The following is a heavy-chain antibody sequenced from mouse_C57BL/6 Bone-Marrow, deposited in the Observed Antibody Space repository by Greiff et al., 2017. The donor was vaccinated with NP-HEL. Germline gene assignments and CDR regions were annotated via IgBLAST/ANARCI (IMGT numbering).Heavy chain of an antibody. V-gene: IGHV1-69*01. CDR1: GYTFTSYW. CDR3: ARSQDLYYGSSYGYFDV. Sequence: VQLQQPGAELVMPGASVKLSCKASGYTFTSYWMHWVKQRPGQGLEWIGEIDPSDSYTNYNQKFKGKSTLTVDKSSSTAYMQLSSLTSEDSAVYYCARSQDLYYGSSYGYFDVWGTGTTVTVSS. J-gene: IGHJ1*03. D-gene: IGHD1-1*01. CDR2: IDPSDSYT.